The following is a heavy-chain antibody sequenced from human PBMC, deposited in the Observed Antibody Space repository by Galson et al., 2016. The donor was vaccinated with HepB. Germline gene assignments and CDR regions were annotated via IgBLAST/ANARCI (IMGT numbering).Heavy chain of an antibody. Sequence: SLRLSCAASGFTFSNYAMSWVRQAPGKGLESVSALSGSTGLTYYADSVKGHFTISRDNYKNTLYLQMNSLRDGDTALYYCAKESPKNAGGAFDIWGQGTMVTVSS. J-gene: IGHJ3*02. CDR1: GFTFSNYA. D-gene: IGHD1-1*01. CDR3: AKESPKNAGGAFDI. CDR2: LSGSTGLT. V-gene: IGHV3-23*01.